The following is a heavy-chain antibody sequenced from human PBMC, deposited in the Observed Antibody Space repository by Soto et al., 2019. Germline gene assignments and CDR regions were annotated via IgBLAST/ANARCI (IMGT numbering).Heavy chain of an antibody. D-gene: IGHD2-21*01. CDR1: GGSVSGVDYF. V-gene: IGHV4-30-4*01. J-gene: IGHJ5*02. Sequence: SETLSLTCTVSGGSVSGVDYFWSWIRRSPGKGLEWIGYIYYTGITHLNPSLKSRLTMAVDTSKNEFSLKLTSVSAADTAVYFCAREERKGIISWFDPWGQGTPVTVSS. CDR3: AREERKGIISWFDP. CDR2: IYYTGIT.